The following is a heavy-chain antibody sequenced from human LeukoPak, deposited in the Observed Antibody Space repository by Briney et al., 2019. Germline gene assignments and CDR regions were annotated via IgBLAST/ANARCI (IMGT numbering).Heavy chain of an antibody. D-gene: IGHD3-10*01. V-gene: IGHV3-33*06. CDR3: AKSQPGGGDYFDY. CDR2: IWYDGSNK. CDR1: GFTLSNYG. Sequence: PGRSLRLSCAASGFTLSNYGMHWLRQAPGKGLEWVAVIWYDGSNKYYADSVRGRFTISRDTSKNTLYLQMNSLRAEDTAVYYCAKSQPGGGDYFDYWGQGTLVAVSS. J-gene: IGHJ4*02.